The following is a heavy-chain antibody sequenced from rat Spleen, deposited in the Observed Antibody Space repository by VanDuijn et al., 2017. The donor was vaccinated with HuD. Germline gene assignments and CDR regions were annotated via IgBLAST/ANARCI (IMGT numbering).Heavy chain of an antibody. J-gene: IGHJ2*01. CDR1: GFTYSNYV. Sequence: EVQLVESGGGLVQPGRSLKLSCAASGFTYSNYVMAWVRQAPTKGLEWVASISTGGGNTYYRDSVKGRFTISRDNAKNTLYLQMDSLRSEDTATYYCAKANSGYIYSSYYFDYWGQGVMVTVSS. CDR3: AKANSGYIYSSYYFDY. D-gene: IGHD1-2*01. CDR2: ISTGGGNT. V-gene: IGHV5S13*01.